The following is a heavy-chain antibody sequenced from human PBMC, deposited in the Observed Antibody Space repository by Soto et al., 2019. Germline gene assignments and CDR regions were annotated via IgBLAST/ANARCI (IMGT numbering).Heavy chain of an antibody. CDR2: IFVDDFDT. D-gene: IGHD6-19*01. Sequence: GESLKISCKGSGYRFSDYWIGCVRQRPGKGLEWMGIIFVDDFDTRYSPSFQGQVTISVDKSTRTAYLQWNTLTASDSGMYYCARLDGYSRGGYRFDCWGQGTLFTISS. CDR1: GYRFSDYW. V-gene: IGHV5-51*01. J-gene: IGHJ4*02. CDR3: ARLDGYSRGGYRFDC.